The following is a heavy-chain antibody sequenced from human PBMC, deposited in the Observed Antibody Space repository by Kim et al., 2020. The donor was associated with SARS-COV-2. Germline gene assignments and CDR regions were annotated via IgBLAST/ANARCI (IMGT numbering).Heavy chain of an antibody. CDR2: INHSGST. Sequence: SETLSLTCAVYGGSFSGYYWSWIRQPPGKGLEWIGEINHSGSTNYNPSLKSRVTISVDTSKNQFSLKLSSVTAADTAVYYCVRGSRDVLRYFDWSQNYYYYGMDVWGQGTTVTVSS. D-gene: IGHD3-9*01. CDR1: GGSFSGYY. J-gene: IGHJ6*02. V-gene: IGHV4-34*01. CDR3: VRGSRDVLRYFDWSQNYYYYGMDV.